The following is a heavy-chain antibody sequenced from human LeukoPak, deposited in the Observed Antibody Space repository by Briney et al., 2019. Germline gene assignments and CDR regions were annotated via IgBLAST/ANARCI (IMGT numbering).Heavy chain of an antibody. Sequence: GGSLRLSCAASGFNSSSFGMHWVRQAPGKGLEWVTFIRYDGINKYYADSVKGRFTISRDNSGNTMYLQINSLRPEDTAVYYCARSYGGNYFDYWGQGTLVTVSS. V-gene: IGHV3-30*02. CDR2: IRYDGINK. D-gene: IGHD4-23*01. CDR1: GFNSSSFG. CDR3: ARSYGGNYFDY. J-gene: IGHJ4*02.